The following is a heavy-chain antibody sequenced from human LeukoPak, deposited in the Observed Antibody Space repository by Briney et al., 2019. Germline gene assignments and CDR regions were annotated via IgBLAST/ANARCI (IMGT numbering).Heavy chain of an antibody. D-gene: IGHD3-10*01. J-gene: IGHJ4*02. CDR2: ISAYNGNT. Sequence: ASVKVCCKASGYTFTSYGISWVRQAPGQGLEWMGWISAYNGNTNYAQKLQGRVTMTTDTSTSTAYMELRSLRSDDTAVYYCASCFPGKMGCYYWGQGTLVTVSS. V-gene: IGHV1-18*01. CDR3: ASCFPGKMGCYY. CDR1: GYTFTSYG.